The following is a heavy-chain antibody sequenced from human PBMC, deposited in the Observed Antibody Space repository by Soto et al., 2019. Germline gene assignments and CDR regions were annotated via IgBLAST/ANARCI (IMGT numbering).Heavy chain of an antibody. Sequence: GESLKISCKGSVYSFTSYWIGWVRQMPGKGLEWMGIIYPGDSDTRYSPSFQGQVTISADKSISTAYLQWSSLKASDTAMYYCAIKSIAARGAFDIWGQGTMVTVSS. CDR1: VYSFTSYW. CDR3: AIKSIAARGAFDI. V-gene: IGHV5-51*01. CDR2: IYPGDSDT. J-gene: IGHJ3*02. D-gene: IGHD6-6*01.